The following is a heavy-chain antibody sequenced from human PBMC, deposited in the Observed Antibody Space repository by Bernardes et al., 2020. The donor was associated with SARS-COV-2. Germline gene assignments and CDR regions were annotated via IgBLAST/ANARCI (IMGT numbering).Heavy chain of an antibody. CDR2: INPNSGGP. CDR3: ALPPTNYDRYGMDV. D-gene: IGHD3-22*01. CDR1: GYTFTGYY. J-gene: IGHJ6*02. Sequence: ASVKVSCKASGYTFTGYYIHWVRQAPGQGLEWMGWINPNSGGPNYAQKFQGRVTMTRVTSISTAYMELSRLRSDDTALYYCALPPTNYDRYGMDVWGQGTTVIVSS. V-gene: IGHV1-2*02.